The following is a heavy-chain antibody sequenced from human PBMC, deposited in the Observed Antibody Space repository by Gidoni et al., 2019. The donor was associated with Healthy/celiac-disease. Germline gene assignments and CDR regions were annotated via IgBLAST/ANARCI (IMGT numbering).Heavy chain of an antibody. V-gene: IGHV2-26*01. J-gene: IGHJ4*02. CDR3: ARVRGVTSAYYFDY. CDR1: GFSLSNARMG. CDR2: IFSNDEK. D-gene: IGHD3-10*01. Sequence: QVTLKESGPVLVKPTETLTLTCTVSGFSLSNARMGVSWIRQPPGKALEWLAHIFSNDEKSYSTSLKSRLTISKDTSKSQVVLTMTNMDPVDTATYYCARVRGVTSAYYFDYWGQGTLVTVSS.